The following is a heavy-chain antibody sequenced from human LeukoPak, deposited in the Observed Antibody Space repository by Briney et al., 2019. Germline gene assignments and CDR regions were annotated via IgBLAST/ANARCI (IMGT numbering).Heavy chain of an antibody. Sequence: SETLSLTCTVSGGSLSSYYWSWIRQPPGKGLEWIGYIYYSGSTYYNPSLKSRVTISVDTSKNQFSLKLSSVTAADTAVYYCARDHPYGGFDYWGQGTLVTVSS. CDR3: ARDHPYGGFDY. D-gene: IGHD3-10*01. J-gene: IGHJ4*02. V-gene: IGHV4-30-4*01. CDR2: IYYSGST. CDR1: GGSLSSYY.